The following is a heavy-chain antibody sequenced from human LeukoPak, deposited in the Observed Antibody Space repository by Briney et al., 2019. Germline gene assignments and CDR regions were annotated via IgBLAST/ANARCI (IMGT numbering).Heavy chain of an antibody. V-gene: IGHV4-34*01. CDR1: GGSFSGYY. J-gene: IGHJ3*01. CDR2: INHSGST. Sequence: SETLSLTCAVYGGSFSGYYWSWIRQPPGKGLEWIGEINHSGSTNYNPSLKSRVTISVDTSKNQFSLKLSSVTAADTAVYYCARAPVGLKADAFDVWGQGTMVTVSS. D-gene: IGHD1-26*01. CDR3: ARAPVGLKADAFDV.